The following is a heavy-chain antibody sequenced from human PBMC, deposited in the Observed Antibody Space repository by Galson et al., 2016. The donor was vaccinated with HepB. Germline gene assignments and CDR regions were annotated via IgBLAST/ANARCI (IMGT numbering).Heavy chain of an antibody. CDR3: ATESGGYSYGLIDE. J-gene: IGHJ4*02. CDR1: GGTFSRLA. Sequence: SVKVSCKASGGTFSRLAISWVRQAPGQGLEWMGQIIPFFVTSNYAQKFQGRLTLTADESTSTLYMELSSLRSDDTAVYYCATESGGYSYGLIDEWGQGTLVTVSS. D-gene: IGHD5-18*01. CDR2: IIPFFVTS. V-gene: IGHV1-69*13.